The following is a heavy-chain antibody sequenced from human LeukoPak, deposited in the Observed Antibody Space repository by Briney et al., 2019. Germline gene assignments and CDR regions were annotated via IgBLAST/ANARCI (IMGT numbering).Heavy chain of an antibody. CDR1: GFTFSSYG. Sequence: GGSLRLSCAASGFTFSSYGMHWVRQAPGKGLEWVAFIRYDGSNKYYADSVKGRFTISKDNAKNSLSLQMSSLRVEDTAIYYCARERPGSASAFDYWGQGTLVTVSS. J-gene: IGHJ4*02. CDR3: ARERPGSASAFDY. V-gene: IGHV3-30*02. CDR2: IRYDGSNK. D-gene: IGHD6-25*01.